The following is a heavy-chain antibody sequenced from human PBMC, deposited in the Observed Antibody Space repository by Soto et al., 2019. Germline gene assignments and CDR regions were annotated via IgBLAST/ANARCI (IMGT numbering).Heavy chain of an antibody. CDR1: GGSISSYY. Sequence: SETLSLTCTVSGGSISSYYWSWIRQPPGKGLEWIGYIYYSGSTNYHPSLKSRVTISVDTSKNQFSLKLSSVTAADTAVYYCARVYSSSWYLNYYYMDVWGKGTTVTVSS. CDR2: IYYSGST. J-gene: IGHJ6*03. D-gene: IGHD6-13*01. CDR3: ARVYSSSWYLNYYYMDV. V-gene: IGHV4-59*01.